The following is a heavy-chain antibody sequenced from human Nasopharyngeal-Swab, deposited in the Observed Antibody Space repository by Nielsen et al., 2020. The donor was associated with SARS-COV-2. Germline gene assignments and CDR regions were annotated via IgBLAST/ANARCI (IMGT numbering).Heavy chain of an antibody. D-gene: IGHD3-22*01. CDR2: IYYSGST. J-gene: IGHJ4*02. CDR3: ARPGYDSSGYTSYFDY. Sequence: WIRQPPGKGLEWIGRIYYSGSTYSHPSLTSRVTISVDTSKNQFSLKLSSLTAADTAVYYCARPGYDSSGYTSYFDYWGQGTLVTVSS. V-gene: IGHV4-39*01.